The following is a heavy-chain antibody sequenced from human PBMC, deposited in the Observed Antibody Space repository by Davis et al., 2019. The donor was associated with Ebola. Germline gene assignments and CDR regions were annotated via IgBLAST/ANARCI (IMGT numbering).Heavy chain of an antibody. CDR1: GYTFTNYG. V-gene: IGHV1-18*04. CDR2: INPHNGNT. D-gene: IGHD1-1*01. J-gene: IGHJ4*02. CDR3: ARAQFPTTSDH. Sequence: ASVKVSCKASGYTFTNYGIAWVRQAPGQGLEWMGWINPHNGNTNYAQNVEGRVTMTTDSSTSTAYMEVGSLRSDDTAVYYCARAQFPTTSDHWGQGTLVTVSS.